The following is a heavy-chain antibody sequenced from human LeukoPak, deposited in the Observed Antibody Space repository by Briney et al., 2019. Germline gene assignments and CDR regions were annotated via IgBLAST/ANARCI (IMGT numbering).Heavy chain of an antibody. J-gene: IGHJ4*02. V-gene: IGHV1-2*02. CDR1: GYTFTGYY. D-gene: IGHD5-24*01. CDR2: INPNSGGT. CDR3: ARVSRRDGYNLGY. Sequence: GASVKVSCKASGYTFTGYYMHWVRQAPGQGLEWMGWINPNSGGTNYAQKFQGRVTMTRDTSISTAYMELSRLRSDDKAVYYCARVSRRDGYNLGYWGQGTLVTVSS.